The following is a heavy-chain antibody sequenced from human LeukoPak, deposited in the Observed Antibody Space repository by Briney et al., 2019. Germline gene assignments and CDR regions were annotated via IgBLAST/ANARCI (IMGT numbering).Heavy chain of an antibody. J-gene: IGHJ2*01. V-gene: IGHV3-48*01. CDR3: ARDLRAPTWYFDL. CDR2: IDTSSATI. Sequence: GGSLRLSCAASRFTFSTCMNWLRQAPGKGLEWISYIDTSSATIYYADSVKGRFTISRDTAKNSLYLQMNSLRAEDTAVYYCARDLRAPTWYFDLWGRGTLVTVSS. CDR1: RFTFSTC.